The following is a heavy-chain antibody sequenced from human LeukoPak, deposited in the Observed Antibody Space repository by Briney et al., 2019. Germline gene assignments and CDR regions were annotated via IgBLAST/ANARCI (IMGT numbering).Heavy chain of an antibody. CDR3: AKESTVTPGNVNWFDP. CDR2: ISGSGGST. J-gene: IGHJ5*02. D-gene: IGHD4-17*01. V-gene: IGHV3-23*01. Sequence: PGGSLRLSCAASGFTFSSYAMSWVRQAPGKGLEWVSAISGSGGSTYYAESVKGRFTISRDNSKNKLYLQMNSLRAEDTAVYYCAKESTVTPGNVNWFDPWGQGTLVTVSS. CDR1: GFTFSSYA.